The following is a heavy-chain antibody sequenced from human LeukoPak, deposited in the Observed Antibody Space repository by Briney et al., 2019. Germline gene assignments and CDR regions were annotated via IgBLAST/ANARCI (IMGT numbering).Heavy chain of an antibody. CDR3: AKGGRGTTGTTGTRLDY. J-gene: IGHJ4*02. Sequence: GGSLRLSCAASGFTFSSYAMSWVRQAPGKGLEWVSAISGSGGSTYYADSVKGRFTISRDNSKNTLYLQMNSLRAEDKAVYYCAKGGRGTTGTTGTRLDYWGQGTLVTVSS. CDR1: GFTFSSYA. D-gene: IGHD1-1*01. V-gene: IGHV3-23*01. CDR2: ISGSGGST.